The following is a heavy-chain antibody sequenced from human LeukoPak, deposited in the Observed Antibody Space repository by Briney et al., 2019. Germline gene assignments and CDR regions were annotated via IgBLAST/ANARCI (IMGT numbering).Heavy chain of an antibody. V-gene: IGHV3-23*01. D-gene: IGHD6-19*01. CDR2: ISGSGGST. J-gene: IGHJ4*02. CDR3: VKGVAVAGSNGGFDY. Sequence: PGGTLRLSCAASGFSFSSHGMSWVRQAPGKGLEWVSAISGSGGSTYYADSVKGRFTISRDNSKNTLYLQMNSLRAEDTAVYYCVKGVAVAGSNGGFDYWGQGTLVTVSS. CDR1: GFSFSSHG.